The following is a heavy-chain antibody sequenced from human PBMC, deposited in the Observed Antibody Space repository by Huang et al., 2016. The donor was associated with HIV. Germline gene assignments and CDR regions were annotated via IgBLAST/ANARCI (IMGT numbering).Heavy chain of an antibody. J-gene: IGHJ4*02. CDR2: ISTDGTIK. D-gene: IGHD3-10*01. CDR3: ARTGSYYYGSGIYHFGDY. V-gene: IGHV3-30*01. CDR1: GFAFSSFA. Sequence: QVQLVESGGGVVQPGRSLRLSCAASGFAFSSFAMHWIRQAPGKGRQGRAVISTDGTIKNYADSVRGRFTISRDNSKGTVYLQMNSLRPEDTAVYSCARTGSYYYGSGIYHFGDYWGQGTLVTVSS.